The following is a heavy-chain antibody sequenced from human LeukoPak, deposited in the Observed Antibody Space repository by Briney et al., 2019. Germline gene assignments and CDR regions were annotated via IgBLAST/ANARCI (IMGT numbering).Heavy chain of an antibody. D-gene: IGHD2-21*01. CDR2: INPSGGST. J-gene: IGHJ6*03. V-gene: IGHV1-46*01. CDR3: AREVGIYYYYMDV. CDR1: GYTFTNYY. Sequence: ASVKVSCKASGYTFTNYYMHWVRQAPGQGLEWVGIINPSGGSTSYTQRFQGRVTMTRDMSTSTVYMELSSLRSEDTAVYYCAREVGIYYYYMDVWGKGTTAIVSS.